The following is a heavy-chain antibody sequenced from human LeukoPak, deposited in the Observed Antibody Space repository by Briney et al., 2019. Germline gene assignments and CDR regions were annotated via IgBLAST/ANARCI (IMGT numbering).Heavy chain of an antibody. D-gene: IGHD5-12*01. J-gene: IGHJ4*02. CDR2: ISGSGGNT. CDR1: GFTFSSYA. CDR3: AIHRRNEAWLRYASYYFDY. Sequence: PGGSLRLSXAASGFTFSSYAMSWVRQAPGKGLEWVSAISGSGGNTYYADSVKGRFTISRDNSKNTLYLQMNSLRAEDTAVYYCAIHRRNEAWLRYASYYFDYWGQGTLVTVSS. V-gene: IGHV3-23*01.